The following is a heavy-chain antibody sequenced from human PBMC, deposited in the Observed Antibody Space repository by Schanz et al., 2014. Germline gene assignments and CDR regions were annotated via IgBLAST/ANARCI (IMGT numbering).Heavy chain of an antibody. D-gene: IGHD3-16*01. Sequence: QVKLQESGPGLVKPSETLSLTCNVSGGSISSGSYYWSWIRQPAGKGLEWIGRIYTSGSTNYNPSLKSRVTISVDTSKNQFSLRLSSVTAADTAVYYCARHGGIPYYPMDVWGQGTTVTVSS. CDR3: ARHGGIPYYPMDV. J-gene: IGHJ6*02. CDR2: IYTSGST. V-gene: IGHV4-61*02. CDR1: GGSISSGSYY.